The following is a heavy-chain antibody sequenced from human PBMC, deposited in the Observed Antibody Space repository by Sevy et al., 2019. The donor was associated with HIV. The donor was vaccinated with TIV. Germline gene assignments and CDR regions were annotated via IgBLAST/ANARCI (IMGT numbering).Heavy chain of an antibody. Sequence: GGSLRLSCAASGFTFSSYAMHWVRQAPGKGLEWVAVISYDGSNKYYADSVKGRFTISRDNSKNTLYLQMNSLRAEDTAVYYCARDSTRSGYYSNIDYWGQGTLVTVSS. CDR3: ARDSTRSGYYSNIDY. CDR1: GFTFSSYA. CDR2: ISYDGSNK. V-gene: IGHV3-30-3*01. J-gene: IGHJ4*02. D-gene: IGHD3-22*01.